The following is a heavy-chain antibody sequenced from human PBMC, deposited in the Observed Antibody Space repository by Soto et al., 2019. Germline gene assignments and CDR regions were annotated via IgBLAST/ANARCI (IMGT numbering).Heavy chain of an antibody. J-gene: IGHJ6*02. CDR3: ARQPFYGGNSGNYSYYGMDV. CDR1: GGTFSSYA. CDR2: IIPIFGTA. D-gene: IGHD4-17*01. V-gene: IGHV1-69*13. Sequence: AVKVSCKASGGTFSSYAISWVLQAPGQGLEWMGGIIPIFGTANYAQKFQGRVTITADESTSTAYMELSSLRSEDTAVYYCARQPFYGGNSGNYSYYGMDVWGQGTTVTVS.